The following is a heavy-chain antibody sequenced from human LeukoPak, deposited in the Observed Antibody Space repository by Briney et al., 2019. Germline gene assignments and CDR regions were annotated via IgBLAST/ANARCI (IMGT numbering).Heavy chain of an antibody. J-gene: IGHJ4*02. CDR1: GGSFSGYY. V-gene: IGHV4-39*01. D-gene: IGHD6-19*01. CDR3: ARQVVAVAGTGYFDY. Sequence: DPSETLSLTCAVYGGSFSGYYWGWIRQPPGKGLEWIGSIYYSGSTYYNASLKSRGTISVDTSKNQFSLKLNSVTAADTAVYFCARQVVAVAGTGYFDYWGQGTLVTVSS. CDR2: IYYSGST.